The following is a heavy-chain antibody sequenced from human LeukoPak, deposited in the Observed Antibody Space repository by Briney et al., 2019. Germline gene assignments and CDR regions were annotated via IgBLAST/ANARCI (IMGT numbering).Heavy chain of an antibody. D-gene: IGHD2-8*02. CDR1: GYTFSSYW. CDR2: IYPGDSDT. V-gene: IGHV5-51*01. Sequence: GASLKISCKVSGYTFSSYWIGWVRQMPGKGLEWMGIIYPGDSDTRYSPSFQGQVTISADKSITTAYLQWNSLKASDTAMYYCARSTGATGPVDYWGQGTLVTV. CDR3: ARSTGATGPVDY. J-gene: IGHJ4*02.